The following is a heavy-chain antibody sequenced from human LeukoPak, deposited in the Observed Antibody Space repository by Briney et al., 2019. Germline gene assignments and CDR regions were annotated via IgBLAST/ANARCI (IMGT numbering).Heavy chain of an antibody. D-gene: IGHD6-19*01. Sequence: PGGSLRLSCAASGFTFSSYAMSWVRQAPGKGLEWVSAISGSGGSTYYADSVKGRFTISRHNSKNTLYLQMNSLRAEDTAVYYCAKDSSGWYGEYFQHWGQGTLVTVSS. CDR3: AKDSSGWYGEYFQH. V-gene: IGHV3-23*01. J-gene: IGHJ1*01. CDR1: GFTFSSYA. CDR2: ISGSGGST.